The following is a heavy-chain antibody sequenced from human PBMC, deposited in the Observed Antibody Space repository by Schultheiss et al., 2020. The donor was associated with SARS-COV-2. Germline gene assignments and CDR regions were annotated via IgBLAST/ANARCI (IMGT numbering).Heavy chain of an antibody. CDR2: IYYSGST. Sequence: GSLRLSCTVSGGSISSSSYYWGWIRQPPGKGLEWIGSIYYSGSTYYNPSLKSRVTISVDTSKNQFSLKLSSVTAADTAVYYCARHRQIAAAGNLLNWFDPWGQGTLVTVSS. J-gene: IGHJ5*02. CDR3: ARHRQIAAAGNLLNWFDP. D-gene: IGHD6-13*01. CDR1: GGSISSSSYY. V-gene: IGHV4-39*01.